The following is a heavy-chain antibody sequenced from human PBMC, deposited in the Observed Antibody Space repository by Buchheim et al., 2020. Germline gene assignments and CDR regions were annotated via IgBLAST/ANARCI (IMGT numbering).Heavy chain of an antibody. D-gene: IGHD3-3*01. CDR2: IHSSGGT. V-gene: IGHV4-31*03. Sequence: QVQLQESGPGLVKPSQTLSLTCTVSGGSISSGEYFWNWIRQHPGKGLEWIGYIHSSGGTYYNPSLQSRLTISSATSKDQVSLKLSSVTAADTAVYYCARDFGGFWSGSYCGMDVWGQGTT. J-gene: IGHJ6*02. CDR3: ARDFGGFWSGSYCGMDV. CDR1: GGSISSGEYF.